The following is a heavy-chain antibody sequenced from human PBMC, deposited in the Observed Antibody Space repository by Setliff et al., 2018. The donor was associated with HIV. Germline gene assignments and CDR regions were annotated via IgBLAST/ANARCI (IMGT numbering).Heavy chain of an antibody. CDR2: VRNKVRGSTP. J-gene: IGHJ3*02. CDR3: ARDTSRSDESAFDI. V-gene: IGHV3-72*01. CDR1: GFIFSDHH. D-gene: IGHD6-19*01. Sequence: GGFLRLSCVASGFIFSDHHMDWVRQAPGKGLEWVGRVRNKVRGSTPEYAASVEGRFTVSRDDSTNSLYLQMNSLKSEDTAVYYCARDTSRSDESAFDIWGQGTMVTVSS.